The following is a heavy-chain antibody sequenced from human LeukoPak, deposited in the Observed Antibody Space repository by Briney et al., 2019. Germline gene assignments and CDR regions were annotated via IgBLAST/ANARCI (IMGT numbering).Heavy chain of an antibody. Sequence: SETLSLTCTVSGGSISSGGYYWSWIRQPAGKGLERIGRIYTSGSTNYNPSLKSRVTISVDTSKNQFSLKLSSVTAADTAVYYCARSPYNWNYANYYFGYWGQGTLVTVSS. CDR2: IYTSGST. CDR1: GGSISSGGYY. V-gene: IGHV4-61*02. CDR3: ARSPYNWNYANYYFGY. J-gene: IGHJ4*02. D-gene: IGHD1-7*01.